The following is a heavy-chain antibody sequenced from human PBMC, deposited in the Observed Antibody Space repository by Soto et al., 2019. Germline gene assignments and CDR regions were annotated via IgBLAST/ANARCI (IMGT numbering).Heavy chain of an antibody. D-gene: IGHD5-12*01. V-gene: IGHV4-4*02. CDR2: IYHTEST. J-gene: IGHJ4*02. CDR3: ARALRRYSNFEY. Sequence: SENLSLTCTVSGGSISTKNWGICVRQPPGKGPEWIGEIYHTESTTYSPSLQSRVTISVDKSRNQFSLRLTSVTTADTAVYYCARALRRYSNFEYWGQGTLVTVSS. CDR1: GGSISTKNW.